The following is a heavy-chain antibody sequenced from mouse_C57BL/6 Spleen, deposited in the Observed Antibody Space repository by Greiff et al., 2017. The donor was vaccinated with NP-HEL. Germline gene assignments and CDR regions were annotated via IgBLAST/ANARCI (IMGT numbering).Heavy chain of an antibody. CDR2: ISSGGSYT. V-gene: IGHV5-6*01. CDR1: GFTFSSYG. Sequence: EVHLVESGGDLVKPGGSLKLSCAASGFTFSSYGMSWVRQTPDKRLEWVATISSGGSYTYYPDSVKGRFTISRDNAKNTLYLQMSSLKSEDTAMYYCARRSPGTGYAMDYWGQGTSVTVSS. CDR3: ARRSPGTGYAMDY. D-gene: IGHD4-1*01. J-gene: IGHJ4*01.